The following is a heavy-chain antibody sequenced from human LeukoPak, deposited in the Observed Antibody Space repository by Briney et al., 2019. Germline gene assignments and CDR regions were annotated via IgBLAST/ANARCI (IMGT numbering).Heavy chain of an antibody. J-gene: IGHJ4*02. CDR3: ARTAAGSPGGLDY. D-gene: IGHD6-13*01. Sequence: SETLSLTCAVSGYSISSGYYWGWIRQPPGKGLEWIGSIYHSGSTYYNPSLKSRVTISVDTSKNQFSLKLSSVTAADTAVYYCARTAAGSPGGLDYWGQGTLVTVSS. CDR2: IYHSGST. V-gene: IGHV4-38-2*01. CDR1: GYSISSGYY.